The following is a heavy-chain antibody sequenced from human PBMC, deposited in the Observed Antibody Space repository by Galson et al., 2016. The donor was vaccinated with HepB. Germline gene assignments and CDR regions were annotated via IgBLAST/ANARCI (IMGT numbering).Heavy chain of an antibody. CDR3: AKVHHPRKLAAAGVYYFDY. V-gene: IGHV3-30*18. CDR1: GFAFSTYG. Sequence: SLRLSCAASGFAFSTYGMHWVRQAPGKGLEWVAVISYDGSNKYYADSVKGRFTISRDNSKNTLYLQMNSLRAEDTAVYYCAKVHHPRKLAAAGVYYFDYWGQGTLVTVSS. CDR2: ISYDGSNK. D-gene: IGHD6-13*01. J-gene: IGHJ4*02.